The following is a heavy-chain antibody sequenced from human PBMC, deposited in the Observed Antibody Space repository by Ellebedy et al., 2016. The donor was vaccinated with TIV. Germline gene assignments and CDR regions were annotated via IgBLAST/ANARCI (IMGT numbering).Heavy chain of an antibody. V-gene: IGHV3-15*01. CDR1: GFTFSGEW. CDR2: VKSKIHGGAR. Sequence: GESLKISCAASGFTFSGEWMSWVRQALGKGLEWVARVKSKIHGGARDYGAPVKGRFTISRDDSKDMVYLQMNSLRSEDTAVYYCTTDHYIWGQGTLVTVSS. D-gene: IGHD3-10*01. J-gene: IGHJ4*02. CDR3: TTDHYI.